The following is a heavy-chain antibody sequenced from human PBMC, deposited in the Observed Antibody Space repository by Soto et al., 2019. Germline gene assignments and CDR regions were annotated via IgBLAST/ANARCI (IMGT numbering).Heavy chain of an antibody. D-gene: IGHD3-22*01. CDR1: GFTFSSYA. Sequence: QVQLVESGGGVVQPGKSLRLSCAASGFTFSSYAMYWVRQAPGKGMECVALIWYDGSNKYYADSVKGRFTISRDNFKNTLYLQMNSLSAEDTAVYYCARDSDSSGIWPDYWGQGTLVTVSS. CDR2: IWYDGSNK. J-gene: IGHJ4*02. CDR3: ARDSDSSGIWPDY. V-gene: IGHV3-33*01.